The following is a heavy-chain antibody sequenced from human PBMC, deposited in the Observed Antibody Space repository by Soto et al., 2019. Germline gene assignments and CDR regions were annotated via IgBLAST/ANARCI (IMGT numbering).Heavy chain of an antibody. V-gene: IGHV4-39*01. CDR1: GGSISSSSYY. D-gene: IGHD4-17*01. CDR2: IYYSGST. CDR3: ARRIYGDYAPDY. J-gene: IGHJ4*02. Sequence: SETLSLTCPVSGGSISSSSYYWGWIRQPPGKGLEWIGSIYYSGSTYYNPSLKSRVTISVDTSKNQFSLKLSSVTAADTAVYYCARRIYGDYAPDYWGQGTLVTVS.